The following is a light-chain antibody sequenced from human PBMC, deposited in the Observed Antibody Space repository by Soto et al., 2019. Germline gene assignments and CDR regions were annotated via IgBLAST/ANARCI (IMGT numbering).Light chain of an antibody. CDR2: AAS. V-gene: IGKV1-9*01. CDR1: QDINSY. J-gene: IGKJ4*01. Sequence: ILLTQSPSSLSTSVGDRVTITCRASQDINSYLAWFQQKPGQAPKLLIYAASTLQSGVPSRFSGSGSGTEFTLTISSLQPEDFATYYCQQLNSYPHTFGGGTRVEIK. CDR3: QQLNSYPHT.